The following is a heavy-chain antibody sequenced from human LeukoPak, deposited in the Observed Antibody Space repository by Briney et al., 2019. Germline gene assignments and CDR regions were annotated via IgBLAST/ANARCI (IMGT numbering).Heavy chain of an antibody. D-gene: IGHD6-13*01. CDR1: GDSISSYY. J-gene: IGHJ6*03. CDR2: IFYSGDT. Sequence: SETLSLTCTVSGDSISSYYWSWIRQPPGKGLEWIGYIFYSGDTNYNPSLKSRVTISVDTSKTQFSLKLSSVTAADTAVYYCARGPDTSTWYYYYMDVWGKGTTVTVSS. V-gene: IGHV4-59*01. CDR3: ARGPDTSTWYYYYMDV.